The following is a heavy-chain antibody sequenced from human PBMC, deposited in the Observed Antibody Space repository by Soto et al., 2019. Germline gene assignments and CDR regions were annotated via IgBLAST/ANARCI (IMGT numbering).Heavy chain of an antibody. D-gene: IGHD3-10*01. Sequence: PSETLSLTCTVSGGSISGYYWGWIRQPPGKGLEWIGSIYYSGSTYYNPSLKSRVTISVDTSKNQFSLKLSSVTAADTAVYYCARLGLVRGVIAHYGMDVWGQGTTVTVSS. J-gene: IGHJ6*02. CDR2: IYYSGST. V-gene: IGHV4-39*01. CDR1: GGSISGYY. CDR3: ARLGLVRGVIAHYGMDV.